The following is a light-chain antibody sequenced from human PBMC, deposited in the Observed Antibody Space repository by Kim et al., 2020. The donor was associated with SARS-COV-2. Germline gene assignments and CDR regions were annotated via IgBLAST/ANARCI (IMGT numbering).Light chain of an antibody. J-gene: IGLJ2*01. CDR1: KLGDKY. V-gene: IGLV3-1*01. CDR2: QDR. Sequence: VSPGQTDSITCSGDKLGDKYACWYQQKPGQSPVLVIYQDRKRPSGIPERFSGSNSGNTATLTISGTQAMDEADYYCQAWDSSTGGVFGGGTKVTVL. CDR3: QAWDSSTGGV.